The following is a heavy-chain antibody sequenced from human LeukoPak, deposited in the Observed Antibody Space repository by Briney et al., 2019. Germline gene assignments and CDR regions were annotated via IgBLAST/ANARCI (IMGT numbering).Heavy chain of an antibody. CDR2: ISSNGVST. Sequence: GGSLRLSCAASGFTFSSYAMHWVRQAPGKGLEYVSAISSNGVSTYYANSVKGRFTISRDNSKNTLYLQMGSLRAEDMAVYYCAREWGRYGPDAFDIWGQGTMVTVSS. D-gene: IGHD5-18*01. J-gene: IGHJ3*02. CDR3: AREWGRYGPDAFDI. V-gene: IGHV3-64*01. CDR1: GFTFSSYA.